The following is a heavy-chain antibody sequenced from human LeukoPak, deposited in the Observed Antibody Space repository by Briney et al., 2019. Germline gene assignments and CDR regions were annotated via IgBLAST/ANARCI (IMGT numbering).Heavy chain of an antibody. CDR1: GYTFTSYY. J-gene: IGHJ5*02. CDR2: INPSGGST. CDR3: ARGDPRSRYDSSGYRPNFDP. Sequence: ASVKVSCKASGYTFTSYYMHWVRQAPGQGLEWMGIINPSGGSTSYAQKFQGRVTMTRDTSTSTVYMELSSLRSEDTAVYYCARGDPRSRYDSSGYRPNFDPWGQGTLVTVSS. V-gene: IGHV1-46*01. D-gene: IGHD3-22*01.